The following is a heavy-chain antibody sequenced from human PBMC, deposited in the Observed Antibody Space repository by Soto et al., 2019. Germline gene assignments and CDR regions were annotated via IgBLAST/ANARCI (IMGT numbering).Heavy chain of an antibody. J-gene: IGHJ5*02. CDR1: GYTFTRYD. CDR2: MNPNSGNT. Sequence: ASVKVSCKASGYTFTRYDINWVRQATGHGLEWMGWMNPNSGNTVYAQKFQGRVTMTRDTSISTAYMELSSLRSEDTAVYYCARERTGTTSNWFDPWGQGTLVTVSS. V-gene: IGHV1-8*01. CDR3: ARERTGTTSNWFDP. D-gene: IGHD1-7*01.